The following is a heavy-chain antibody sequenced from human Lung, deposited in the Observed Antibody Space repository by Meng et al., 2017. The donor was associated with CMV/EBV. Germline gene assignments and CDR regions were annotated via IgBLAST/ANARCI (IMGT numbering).Heavy chain of an antibody. D-gene: IGHD5-24*01. J-gene: IGHJ4*02. Sequence: QWRLQESGPGLVKPSQTLSLTCTVSGGSIGSGGYYWSWIRQHPGKGLEWIGYIYYTGSTFYNPSLKSRVTISVDTSKIQFSLKLIPATAADTAVYYCAREAGRDGYATPKFDYWGQGTLVTVSS. V-gene: IGHV4-31*03. CDR3: AREAGRDGYATPKFDY. CDR2: IYYTGST. CDR1: GGSIGSGGYY.